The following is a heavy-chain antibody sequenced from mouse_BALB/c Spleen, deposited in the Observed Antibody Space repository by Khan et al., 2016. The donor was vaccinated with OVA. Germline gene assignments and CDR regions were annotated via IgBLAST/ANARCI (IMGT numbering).Heavy chain of an antibody. V-gene: IGHV5-17*02. CDR2: ISGGSSTI. CDR3: VRDYYGSSYVAY. Sequence: EVELVESGGGLVQPGGSRKLSCAASGFTFSNFGMHWFRQAPEKGLEWVAYISGGSSTIYYADTVKGRFTISRDNPKNTMFLQMNSLSSEDTAMYYCVRDYYGSSYVAYWGQGTLVTVSA. D-gene: IGHD1-1*01. CDR1: GFTFSNFG. J-gene: IGHJ3*01.